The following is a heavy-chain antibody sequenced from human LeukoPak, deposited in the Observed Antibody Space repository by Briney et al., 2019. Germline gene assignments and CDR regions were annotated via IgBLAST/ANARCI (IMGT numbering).Heavy chain of an antibody. CDR1: GGTFSSYA. D-gene: IGHD2-8*01. CDR3: ARPRATYCTNGVCYQPLDY. Sequence: SVTVSFKASGGTFSSYAISWVRQAPGQGLEWMGGIIPIFGTANYAQKFQGRVTITADESTSTAYMELSSLRSEDTAVYYCARPRATYCTNGVCYQPLDYRGQGTLVTVSS. J-gene: IGHJ4*02. V-gene: IGHV1-69*13. CDR2: IIPIFGTA.